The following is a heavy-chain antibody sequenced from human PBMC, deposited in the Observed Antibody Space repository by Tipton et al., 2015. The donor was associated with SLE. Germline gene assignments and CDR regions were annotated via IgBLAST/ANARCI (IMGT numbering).Heavy chain of an antibody. V-gene: IGHV4-38-2*02. J-gene: IGHJ4*02. CDR1: GFTVSSNY. CDR2: IYHSGST. Sequence: LRLSCAASGFTVSSNYMSWIRQPPGKGLEWIGSIYHSGSTYYNPSLKSRVTISVDTSKNQFSLKLSSVTAADTAVYYCARDYSPEAYFDYWGQGTLVTVSS. D-gene: IGHD6-13*01. CDR3: ARDYSPEAYFDY.